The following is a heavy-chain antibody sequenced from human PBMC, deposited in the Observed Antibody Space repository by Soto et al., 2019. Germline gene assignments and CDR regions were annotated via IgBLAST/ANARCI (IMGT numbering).Heavy chain of an antibody. J-gene: IGHJ4*02. V-gene: IGHV3-64D*08. CDR3: VKDLAYCGGDCYSWGGYFDY. CDR1: GFTFSSYA. Sequence: GGSLRLSCSASGFTFSSYAMHWVRQAPGKGLEYVSAISSNGGSTYYADSVKGRFTISRDNSKNTLYLQMSSLRAEDTAVYYCVKDLAYCGGDCYSWGGYFDYWGQGTLVTVSS. D-gene: IGHD2-21*02. CDR2: ISSNGGST.